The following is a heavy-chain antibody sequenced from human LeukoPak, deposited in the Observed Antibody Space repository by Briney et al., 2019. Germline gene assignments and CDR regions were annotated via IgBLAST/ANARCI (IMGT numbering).Heavy chain of an antibody. Sequence: GGSVKVSCKASGYTFTSYGICWVRQAPGQGLEWMGWSNPYNHNTYYTVRLQGRVTMTTDTSTSTAYMELRSLRSDDTAVYYCATDGPVGHFPQWGQGTLGTVSS. CDR2: SNPYNHNT. D-gene: IGHD2-15*01. V-gene: IGHV1-18*04. CDR3: ATDGPVGHFPQ. J-gene: IGHJ1*01. CDR1: GYTFTSYG.